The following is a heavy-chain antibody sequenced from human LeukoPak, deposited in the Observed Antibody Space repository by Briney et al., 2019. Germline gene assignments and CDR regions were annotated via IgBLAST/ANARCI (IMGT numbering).Heavy chain of an antibody. CDR1: GYTFSNYG. Sequence: GASVKVSCKASGYTFSNYGISWVRQAPGQRLEWMGWISGYTGKANYAQNLQGRGTMTTDTSTRTAYMELRSLRSDDTAVYYCARVPRVPAAIDQNWFDPWGQGTLVTVSS. J-gene: IGHJ5*02. CDR3: ARVPRVPAAIDQNWFDP. CDR2: ISGYTGKA. D-gene: IGHD2-2*02. V-gene: IGHV1-18*01.